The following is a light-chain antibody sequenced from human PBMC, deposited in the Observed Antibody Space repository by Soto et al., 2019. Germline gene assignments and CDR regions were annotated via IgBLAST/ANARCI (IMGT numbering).Light chain of an antibody. Sequence: QSALTQPASVSGSPGQSITISCTGTSSEVGAYNYVSWFQQHPGKATKLMIYGGTNRPSGVSSRFSGSKSGNTASLTIAGLQAEDEAAYSCSSFTLSTTYVFGTGTQLTVL. V-gene: IGLV2-14*01. CDR2: GGT. CDR3: SSFTLSTTYV. CDR1: SSEVGAYNY. J-gene: IGLJ1*01.